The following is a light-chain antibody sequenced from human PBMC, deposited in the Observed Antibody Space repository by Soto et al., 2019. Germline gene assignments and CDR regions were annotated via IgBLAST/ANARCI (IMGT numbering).Light chain of an antibody. Sequence: EIVLTQSPGTLSLSPGERATLSCRASQSVSSSRFAWYQQKPGQAPRLLIYAASSRATGIPDRFSGSGSGTDFSLTISRLEPEDVAVSFCQQYGSSSYTFGQGTKLEIK. V-gene: IGKV3-20*01. CDR1: QSVSSSR. J-gene: IGKJ2*01. CDR2: AAS. CDR3: QQYGSSSYT.